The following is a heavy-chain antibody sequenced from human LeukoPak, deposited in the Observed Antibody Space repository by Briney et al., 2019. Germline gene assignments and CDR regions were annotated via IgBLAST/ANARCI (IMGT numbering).Heavy chain of an antibody. CDR2: IYYSGST. D-gene: IGHD2-2*01. V-gene: IGHV4-39*07. J-gene: IGHJ4*02. CDR1: GGSISSSSYY. Sequence: SETLSLTCTVSGGSISSSSYYWGWIRQPPGKGLEWIGSIYYSGSTYYNPSLKSRVTISVDTSKNQFSLKLSSVTAADTAVYYCAREYCSSTSCYEDYWGQGTLVTVS. CDR3: AREYCSSTSCYEDY.